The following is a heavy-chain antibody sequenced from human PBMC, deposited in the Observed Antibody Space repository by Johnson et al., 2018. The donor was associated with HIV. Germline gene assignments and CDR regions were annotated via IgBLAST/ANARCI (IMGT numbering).Heavy chain of an antibody. CDR2: ITSKTDGGTT. D-gene: IGHD6-6*01. J-gene: IGHJ3*02. CDR3: ARDRGAGSSGAFDI. V-gene: IGHV3-15*01. Sequence: VQLVESGGGFVKPGGSLTLSCAASGFTFSNAWMNWVRHAPGQGLEWVGRITSKTDGGTTDYAAPAKGTFTISRDDSKNTLYLQMHSLKTEDTAVYDCARDRGAGSSGAFDIWGQGTMVTVSS. CDR1: GFTFSNAW.